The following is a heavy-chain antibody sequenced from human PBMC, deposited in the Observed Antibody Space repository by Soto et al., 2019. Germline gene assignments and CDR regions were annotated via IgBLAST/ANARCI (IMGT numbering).Heavy chain of an antibody. CDR1: GFTFSEYY. J-gene: IGHJ4*02. CDR2: ISSSGSTI. CDR3: ARGYHSSSLDY. Sequence: LRLSCAASGFTFSEYYMSWIRQAPGKGLEWVSYISSSGSTIYYADSVKGRFTISRDNAKNSLNLQMNSLRAEDTAVYYCARGYHSSSLDYWGQGALVTVHS. D-gene: IGHD6-13*01. V-gene: IGHV3-11*01.